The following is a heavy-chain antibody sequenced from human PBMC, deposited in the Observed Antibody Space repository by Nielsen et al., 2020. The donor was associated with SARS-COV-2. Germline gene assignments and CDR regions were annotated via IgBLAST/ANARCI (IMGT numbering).Heavy chain of an antibody. CDR3: ARHSNYYGSGTMSGWFDP. J-gene: IGHJ5*02. CDR1: GYNFVGHW. Sequence: GESLKISCRGSGYNFVGHWISWVRQMPGKGPEWMGRIDPSDSYINYSPSFQGHVTISADKSISTAYLQWSSLKASDTAMYYCARHSNYYGSGTMSGWFDPWGQGTLVTVSS. V-gene: IGHV5-10-1*01. CDR2: IDPSDSYI. D-gene: IGHD3-10*01.